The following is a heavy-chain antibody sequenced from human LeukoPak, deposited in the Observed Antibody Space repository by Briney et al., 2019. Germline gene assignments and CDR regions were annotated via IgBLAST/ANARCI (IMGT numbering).Heavy chain of an antibody. V-gene: IGHV4-4*07. D-gene: IGHD3-10*01. Sequence: PSETLSLTCTVSGGSISSYYWSWIRQPAGKGLEWIGRIYTSGNTIYNPSLKSRVTMSIDTSKNQFSLKLISVTAADTAVYYCARGYGSGTESNWFDPWGQGTLVTVSS. CDR3: ARGYGSGTESNWFDP. CDR1: GGSISSYY. J-gene: IGHJ5*02. CDR2: IYTSGNT.